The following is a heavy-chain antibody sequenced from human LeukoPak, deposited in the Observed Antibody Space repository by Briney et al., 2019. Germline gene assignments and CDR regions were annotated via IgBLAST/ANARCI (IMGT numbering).Heavy chain of an antibody. CDR2: IYYSGST. CDR3: ARQYSSSFGTTSV. V-gene: IGHV4-39*01. D-gene: IGHD6-6*01. J-gene: IGHJ6*04. Sequence: PSETLSLTCTVSGGSISSSNYYWGWLRQPPGKGLEWFGSIYYSGSTCYNPSLKSRVTISVDTSKIQFSLKLSSVTAAETAVYYCARQYSSSFGTTSVWGKGTTVTASS. CDR1: GGSISSSNYY.